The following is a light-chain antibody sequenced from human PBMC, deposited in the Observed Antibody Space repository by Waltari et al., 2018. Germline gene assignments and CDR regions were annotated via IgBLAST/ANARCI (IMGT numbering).Light chain of an antibody. V-gene: IGKV3D-15*01. CDR3: QQYYDWPPWT. J-gene: IGKJ1*01. CDR2: GAF. Sequence: EIVMTQSPATLSVSPGERATLSCRASQSVRGHLAWYQQKPGQAPRLIIHGAFTRATGIPARFSGSGSGTEFSLTISSLQSEDFAIYYCQQYYDWPPWTFGQGTKVEL. CDR1: QSVRGH.